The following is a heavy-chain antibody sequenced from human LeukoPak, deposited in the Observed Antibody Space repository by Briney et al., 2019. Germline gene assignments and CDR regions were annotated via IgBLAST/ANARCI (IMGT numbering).Heavy chain of an antibody. V-gene: IGHV3-73*01. Sequence: GGSLRLSCAASGFSFNIYAMHWVRQASGKGLEWVGRISSKANNYATAYAASVKGRFTISGDDLQNTAYLEMNSLKTEDTGVYYCSSGGYCTSTSCYGVYWGQGTLVTVSS. J-gene: IGHJ4*02. CDR3: SSGGYCTSTSCYGVY. CDR1: GFSFNIYA. CDR2: ISSKANNYAT. D-gene: IGHD2-2*01.